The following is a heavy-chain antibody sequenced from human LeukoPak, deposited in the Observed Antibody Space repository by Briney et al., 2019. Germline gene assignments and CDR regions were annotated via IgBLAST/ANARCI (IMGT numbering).Heavy chain of an antibody. Sequence: SETLSVTSTVSGGSNGCYLGGRSRQPPGKGLEWIGYIYYTGSTNYNPSLKSRVTISVDTSTNQSSLKLSSVTAAATAGYYCAREVQSKVFLISRWDQGTLVTVSS. V-gene: IGHV4-59*01. CDR2: IYYTGST. CDR3: AREVQSKVFLISR. D-gene: IGHD2-21*01. J-gene: IGHJ4*01. CDR1: GGSNGCYL.